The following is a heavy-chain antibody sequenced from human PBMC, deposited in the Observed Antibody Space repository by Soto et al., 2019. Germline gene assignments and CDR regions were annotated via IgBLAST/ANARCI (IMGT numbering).Heavy chain of an antibody. CDR3: ARDAARTRITGTTDAFDI. J-gene: IGHJ3*02. Sequence: ASVKVSCKASGYTFTGYYMHWVRQAPGQGLEWMGWINPNSGGTNYVQKFQGWVTMTRDTSISTAYMELSRLRSDDTAVYYCARDAARTRITGTTDAFDIWGQGTMVTVSS. CDR2: INPNSGGT. V-gene: IGHV1-2*04. D-gene: IGHD1-7*01. CDR1: GYTFTGYY.